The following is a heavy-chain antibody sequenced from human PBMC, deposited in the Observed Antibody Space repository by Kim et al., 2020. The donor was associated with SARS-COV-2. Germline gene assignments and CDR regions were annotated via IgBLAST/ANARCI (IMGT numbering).Heavy chain of an antibody. CDR1: GGSISTTDYY. CDR3: ASSYGSYYD. D-gene: IGHD1-26*01. CDR2: IYYTGST. J-gene: IGHJ4*02. V-gene: IGHV4-39*01. Sequence: SETLSLTCNVSGGSISTTDYYWGWIRQPPGKGLEWIGIIYYTGSTSYNPSLKSRVTMSVDTSRNQFSLILTSVSAADTAVYYCASSYGSYYDWDQGTLVTVSS.